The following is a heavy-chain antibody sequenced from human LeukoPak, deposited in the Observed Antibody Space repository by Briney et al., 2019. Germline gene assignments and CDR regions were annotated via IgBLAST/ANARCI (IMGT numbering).Heavy chain of an antibody. D-gene: IGHD4-17*01. J-gene: IGHJ2*01. CDR2: IWYDGSNK. Sequence: GRSLRLSCAASGFTFSSYGMHWVRQAPGKGLEWVAVIWYDGSNKYYADSVKGRFTISRDNSKNTLDLQMNSLRPEDTAVYYCARGTVTPGHWYFDLWGRGTLVTVSS. CDR3: ARGTVTPGHWYFDL. CDR1: GFTFSSYG. V-gene: IGHV3-33*01.